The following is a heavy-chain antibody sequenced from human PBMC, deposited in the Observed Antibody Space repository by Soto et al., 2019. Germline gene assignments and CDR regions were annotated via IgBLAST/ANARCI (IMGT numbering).Heavy chain of an antibody. V-gene: IGHV3-15*01. CDR3: TTDRPLIAMVRGVNLAEPPLDY. D-gene: IGHD3-10*01. CDR2: IKSKTDGGTT. Sequence: GGSLRLSCAASGFTFSNAWMSWVRQAPGKGLEWVGRIKSKTDGGTTDYAAPVKGRFTISRDDSKNTLYLQMNSLKTEDTAVYYCTTDRPLIAMVRGVNLAEPPLDYWGQGTLVTVSS. J-gene: IGHJ4*02. CDR1: GFTFSNAW.